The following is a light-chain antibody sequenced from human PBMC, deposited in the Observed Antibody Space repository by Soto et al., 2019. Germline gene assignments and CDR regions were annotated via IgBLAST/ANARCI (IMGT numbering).Light chain of an antibody. CDR3: QQYNNWPRT. CDR1: QSVSSN. J-gene: IGKJ2*01. V-gene: IGKV3D-15*01. Sequence: EIVMTQSPATLSVSPGERATLSCRASQSVSSNLAWYQQKPGQVPRLLIYGASIRATGIPARFSGSGSETEFTLTISSPQSEDFAVYYCQQYNNWPRTFGQGTKLEIK. CDR2: GAS.